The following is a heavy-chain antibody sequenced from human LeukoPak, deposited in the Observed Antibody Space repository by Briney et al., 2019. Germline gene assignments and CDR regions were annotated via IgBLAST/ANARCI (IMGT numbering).Heavy chain of an antibody. CDR2: ISDYP. D-gene: IGHD3-16*01. J-gene: IGHJ6*02. CDR3: TKDSQGSYDGFWYGTYGMDV. Sequence: GGSLRLSCAASGFTVSSNYMNWVRQAPGKGLEWVSTISDYPHYADSVRGRFTISRDNSRKTVFLQMNSLTPEDAATYYCTKDSQGSYDGFWYGTYGMDVWGQGTTVTVSS. CDR1: GFTVSSNY. V-gene: IGHV3-53*01.